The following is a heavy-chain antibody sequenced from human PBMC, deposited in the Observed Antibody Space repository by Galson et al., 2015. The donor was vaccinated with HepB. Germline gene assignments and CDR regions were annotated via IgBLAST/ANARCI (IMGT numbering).Heavy chain of an antibody. CDR1: GGTFSSYA. V-gene: IGHV1-69*13. J-gene: IGHJ6*03. Sequence: SVKVSCKASGGTFSSYAISWVRQAPGQGLEWMGGIIPIFGTANYAQKFQGRVTITADESTSTTYMELSSLRSEDTAVYYCAMGWGEIATAGTPFGYYYYMNVWGKGTTVTVSS. CDR2: IIPIFGTA. CDR3: AMGWGEIATAGTPFGYYYYMNV. D-gene: IGHD6-13*01.